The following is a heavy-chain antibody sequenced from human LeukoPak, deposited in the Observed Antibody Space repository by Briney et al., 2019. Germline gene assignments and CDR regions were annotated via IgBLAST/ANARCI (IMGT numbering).Heavy chain of an antibody. J-gene: IGHJ4*02. D-gene: IGHD5-18*01. CDR2: INHSGST. V-gene: IGHV4-34*01. CDR1: GGSFSGYY. CDR3: ACGYSYGFDY. Sequence: PSETLSLTCAVYGGSFSGYYWSWIRQPPGKGLEWLGEINHSGSTDYNPSLKSRVTISVDTSKNQFSLKLSSVTAADTAVYYCACGYSYGFDYWGQGTLVTVSS.